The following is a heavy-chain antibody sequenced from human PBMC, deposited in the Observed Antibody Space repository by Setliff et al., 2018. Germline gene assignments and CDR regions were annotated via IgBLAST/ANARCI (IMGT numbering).Heavy chain of an antibody. V-gene: IGHV5-51*01. D-gene: IGHD3-22*01. CDR3: ARRRYYDSSGYYYFDY. CDR2: IYPGDSDT. Sequence: GESLKISCKGSGYSFTSYWIGWVRQMPGKGLEWMGIIYPGDSDTRYSPSFQGQVTISADKSISTAYLQWSSLMASDTAMYYCARRRYYDSSGYYYFDYWGQGTLVTVSS. J-gene: IGHJ4*02. CDR1: GYSFTSYW.